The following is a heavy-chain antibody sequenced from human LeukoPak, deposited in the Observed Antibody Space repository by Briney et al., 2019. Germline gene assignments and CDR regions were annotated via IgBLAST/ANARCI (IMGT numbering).Heavy chain of an antibody. CDR2: INHSGRS. CDR3: ASSYTVRGVIWEDY. V-gene: IGHV4-34*01. CDR1: GESFSGYY. Sequence: SETLSLTCAVYGESFSGYYWSWIRQPPGRGLEWIGEINHSGRSNYNPSLKSRVTISVDTSKNQFSLKLSSVTAADTAVYYCASSYTVRGVIWEDYWGQGTLVTVSS. J-gene: IGHJ4*02. D-gene: IGHD3-10*01.